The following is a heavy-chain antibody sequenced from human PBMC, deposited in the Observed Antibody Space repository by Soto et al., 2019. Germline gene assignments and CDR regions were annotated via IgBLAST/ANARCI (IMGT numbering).Heavy chain of an antibody. CDR3: ARGKVGYDYYYYYYMDV. J-gene: IGHJ6*03. Sequence: SETLSLTCTVSGGSISSYYWSWIRQPPGKGLEWIGYIYYSGSTNYNPSLKSRVTISVDTSKNQFSLKLSSVTAADTAVYYCARGKVGYDYYYYYYMDVWGKGSTVTVSS. D-gene: IGHD5-12*01. CDR2: IYYSGST. V-gene: IGHV4-59*01. CDR1: GGSISSYY.